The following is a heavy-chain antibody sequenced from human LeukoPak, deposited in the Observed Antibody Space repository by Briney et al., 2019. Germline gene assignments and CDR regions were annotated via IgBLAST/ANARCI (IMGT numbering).Heavy chain of an antibody. CDR1: GGSFSGYY. V-gene: IGHV4-34*01. CDR2: INHSGST. CDR3: ARGHNYYDSSGYYYLDY. D-gene: IGHD3-22*01. Sequence: SETLSLTCAVYGGSFSGYYWSWIRQPPGKGLEWIGEINHSGSTNYNPSLKSRVTISVDTSKNQFSLKLSSVTAADTAVYYCARGHNYYDSSGYYYLDYWGQGTLVTVSS. J-gene: IGHJ4*02.